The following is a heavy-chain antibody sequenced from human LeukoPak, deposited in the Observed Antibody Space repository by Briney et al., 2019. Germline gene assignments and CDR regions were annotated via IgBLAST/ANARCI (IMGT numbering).Heavy chain of an antibody. CDR3: ARHYRNGDLDD. CDR2: IYYSGST. J-gene: IGHJ4*02. D-gene: IGHD3-16*02. V-gene: IGHV4-59*08. Sequence: SETLSLTCTVSGGSISSYYWSWIRQPPGKGLEWIGYIYYSGSTNYNPSLKSRVTISVDTSKNQFSLKLSSVTAADTAVYYCARHYRNGDLDDWGQGTLVTVSS. CDR1: GGSISSYY.